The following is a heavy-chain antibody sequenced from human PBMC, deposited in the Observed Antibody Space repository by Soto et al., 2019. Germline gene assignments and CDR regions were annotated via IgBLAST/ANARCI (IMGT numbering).Heavy chain of an antibody. J-gene: IGHJ6*02. CDR3: ARDYHPTYSSSWYYYYYGMDV. Sequence: ASVKVSCKASGYTFTGYYMHWVRQAPGQGLEWMGWINPNSGGTNYAQKLQGWVTMTRDTSISTAYMELSRLRSDDTAVYYCARDYHPTYSSSWYYYYYGMDVWGQGTTVTVSS. CDR2: INPNSGGT. D-gene: IGHD6-13*01. V-gene: IGHV1-2*04. CDR1: GYTFTGYY.